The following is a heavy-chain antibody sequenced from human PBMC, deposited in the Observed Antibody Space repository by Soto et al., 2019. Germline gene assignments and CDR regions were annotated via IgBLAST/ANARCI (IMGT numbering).Heavy chain of an antibody. V-gene: IGHV3-30*18. CDR2: ISYDGSNK. CDR1: GFTFSSYG. Sequence: GGSLRLSCAASGFTFSSYGMHWVRQAPGKGLEWVAVISYDGSNKYYADSVKGRFTISRDNSKNTLYLQMNSLRAEDTAVYYCAKDAPYDITGTTFVDYWGQGTLVTVSS. CDR3: AKDAPYDITGTTFVDY. D-gene: IGHD1-7*01. J-gene: IGHJ4*02.